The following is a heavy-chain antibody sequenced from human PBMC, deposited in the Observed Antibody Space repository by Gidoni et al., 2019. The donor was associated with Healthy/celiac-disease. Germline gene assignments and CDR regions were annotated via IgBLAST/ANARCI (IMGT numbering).Heavy chain of an antibody. CDR2: IYYSGSN. V-gene: IGHV4-39*01. CDR1: GCPIRSSSYY. D-gene: IGHD6-19*01. Sequence: QLQLQESSPGLVKPSETLSFTCTISGCPIRSSSYYWGWLRQPPGKGREWIGSIYYSGSNDYNPSLKSRVTISVDTSKNQFSLKLSSVTAADTAVYYCARRSSGWYLSYAFDIWGQGTMVTVSS. J-gene: IGHJ3*02. CDR3: ARRSSGWYLSYAFDI.